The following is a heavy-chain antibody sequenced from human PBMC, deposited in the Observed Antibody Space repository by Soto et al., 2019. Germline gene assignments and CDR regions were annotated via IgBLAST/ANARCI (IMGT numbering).Heavy chain of an antibody. J-gene: IGHJ4*02. CDR3: ARGGKLGSGWYPLDY. CDR1: GYSFTSNY. V-gene: IGHV1-46*01. D-gene: IGHD6-19*01. Sequence: ASVKVSCKTSGYSFTSNYMHWVRQAPGQGLEWMAVINPSGGSTSYPQRFQDRVTMTRDTSTSTVYMDLSSLTSEDAAVYYCARGGKLGSGWYPLDYWGQGTLVTVSS. CDR2: INPSGGST.